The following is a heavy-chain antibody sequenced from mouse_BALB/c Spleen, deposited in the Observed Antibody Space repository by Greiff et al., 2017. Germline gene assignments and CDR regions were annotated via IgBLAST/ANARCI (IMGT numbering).Heavy chain of an antibody. CDR1: GYTFTSYW. V-gene: IGHV1-7*01. Sequence: QVHVKQSGAELAKPGASVKMSCKASGYTFTSYWMHWVKQRPGQGLEWIGYINPSTGYTEYNQKFKDKATLTADKSSSTAYMQLSSLTSEDSAVYYCARAPLPNYFDYWGQGTTLTVSS. CDR3: ARAPLPNYFDY. J-gene: IGHJ2*01. CDR2: INPSTGYT. D-gene: IGHD6-1*01.